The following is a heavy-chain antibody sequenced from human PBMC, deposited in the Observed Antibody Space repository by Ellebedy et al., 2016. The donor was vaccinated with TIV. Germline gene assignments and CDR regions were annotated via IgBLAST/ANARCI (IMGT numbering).Heavy chain of an antibody. CDR1: GYSISSDYY. CDR3: ARGGTSGTHHCDY. V-gene: IGHV4-38-2*02. CDR2: VYHSGTT. D-gene: IGHD3-10*01. Sequence: SETLSLTCTVSGYSISSDYYWGWIRQPPGKGLEWIGSVYHSGTTYYNPSLKTRVTISIDSSKNQFSLKLNSVTAADTAVYYCARGGTSGTHHCDYWGQGTLVTASS. J-gene: IGHJ4*02.